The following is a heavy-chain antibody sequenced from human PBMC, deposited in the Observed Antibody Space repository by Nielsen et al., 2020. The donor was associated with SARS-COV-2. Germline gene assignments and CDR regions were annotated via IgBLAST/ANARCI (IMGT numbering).Heavy chain of an antibody. V-gene: IGHV4-4*02. D-gene: IGHD6-13*01. CDR3: ARDLSGSSWYDYYYGMDV. J-gene: IGHJ6*02. Sequence: SETLSLTCAVSGGSISSSNWWSCVRQPPGKGLEWIGEIYHSGSTNYNPSFKSRVTISVDKSKNQFSLKLSSVTAADTAVYYCARDLSGSSWYDYYYGMDVWGQGTTVTVSS. CDR2: IYHSGST. CDR1: GGSISSSNW.